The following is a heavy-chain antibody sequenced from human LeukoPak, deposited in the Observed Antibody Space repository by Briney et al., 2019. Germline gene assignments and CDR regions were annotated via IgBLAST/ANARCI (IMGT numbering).Heavy chain of an antibody. Sequence: GGSLRLSCAASGFTFSSYGMHWVRQAPGKGLEWVAFIRYDGSNKYYADSVKGRFTISRDNSKNTLYLQMNSLRAEDTAVYYCAKNSRYYDFWSGYAYMDVWGKGTTVTVSS. CDR1: GFTFSSYG. CDR2: IRYDGSNK. CDR3: AKNSRYYDFWSGYAYMDV. J-gene: IGHJ6*03. D-gene: IGHD3-3*01. V-gene: IGHV3-30*02.